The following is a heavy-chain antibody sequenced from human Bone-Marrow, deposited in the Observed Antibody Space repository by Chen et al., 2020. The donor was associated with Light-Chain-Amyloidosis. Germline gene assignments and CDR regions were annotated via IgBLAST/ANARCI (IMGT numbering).Heavy chain of an antibody. CDR2: ISPSSSVI. J-gene: IGHJ4*02. CDR3: ARDRGRTYSDY. Sequence: EVQLVESGGGVVQPGGSLRLQCEASGSTYKNLGMNWVRQAPGKGLVWLSYISPSSSVISQADSVKGRFIISRDDAKNSLYLQMNSLRDGDTALYYCARDRGRTYSDYWGQGTLVTVSS. V-gene: IGHV3-48*02. CDR1: GSTYKNLG.